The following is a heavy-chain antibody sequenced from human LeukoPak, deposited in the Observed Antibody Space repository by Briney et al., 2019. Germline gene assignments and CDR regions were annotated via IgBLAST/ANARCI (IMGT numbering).Heavy chain of an antibody. J-gene: IGHJ5*02. CDR1: GGSLSFYY. Sequence: SETLSLTCGVSGGSLSFYYWSWIRQSPGKGLEWIAEISQNGDSNYNMSLKSRVTISLDKSKNQVSLKLSSVTAADTAVYYCARGIRATMVRGVPWFDPWGQGTLVTVSS. D-gene: IGHD3-10*01. V-gene: IGHV4-34*01. CDR3: ARGIRATMVRGVPWFDP. CDR2: ISQNGDS.